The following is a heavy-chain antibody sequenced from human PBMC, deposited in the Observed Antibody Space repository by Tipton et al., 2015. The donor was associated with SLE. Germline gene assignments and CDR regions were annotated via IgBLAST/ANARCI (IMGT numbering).Heavy chain of an antibody. D-gene: IGHD2-15*01. CDR3: ARLRIMLPATQYYYYYGMDV. Sequence: QLVQSGAEVKKPGSSVKVSCKASGGTSSTYAINWVRQAPGQGLEWMGGIIPIFGRTNYAQKFQGRVTITTDESRSTAYMDLSSLRSEDTAVYYCARLRIMLPATQYYYYYGMDVWGQGTSVTVSS. CDR2: IIPIFGRT. V-gene: IGHV1-69*05. J-gene: IGHJ6*02. CDR1: GGTSSTYA.